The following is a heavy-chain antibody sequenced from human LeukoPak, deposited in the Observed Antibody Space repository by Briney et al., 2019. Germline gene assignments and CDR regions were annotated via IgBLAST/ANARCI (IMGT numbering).Heavy chain of an antibody. Sequence: ASVKVSCKASGYTFTSYYMHWVRQAPGQGLEWMGIINPSSGSTSYAQKFQGRVTMTRDTSTSTVYMELSSLRSEDTAVYYCASLGLYCSGGSCYSDYYYYYYMDVWGKGTTVTVSS. V-gene: IGHV1-46*01. J-gene: IGHJ6*03. CDR3: ASLGLYCSGGSCYSDYYYYYYMDV. D-gene: IGHD2-15*01. CDR1: GYTFTSYY. CDR2: INPSSGST.